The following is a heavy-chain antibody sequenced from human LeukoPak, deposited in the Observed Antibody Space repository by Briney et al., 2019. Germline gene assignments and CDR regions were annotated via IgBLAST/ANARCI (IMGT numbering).Heavy chain of an antibody. CDR2: ISGSSSHT. CDR1: GFTFSIYA. Sequence: GGSLRLSCAASGFTFSIYAMSWVRPAPGKGLEWVSGISGSSSHTMDADSVRGRFTISRDNTRNTLYLHMNNVRAEDTALYYCAKEHDYSNAAPEWGFDSWGQGTRVTVSS. CDR3: AKEHDYSNAAPEWGFDS. D-gene: IGHD3-3*01. V-gene: IGHV3-23*01. J-gene: IGHJ4*02.